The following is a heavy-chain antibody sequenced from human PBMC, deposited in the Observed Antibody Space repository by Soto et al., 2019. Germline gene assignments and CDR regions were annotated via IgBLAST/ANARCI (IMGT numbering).Heavy chain of an antibody. J-gene: IGHJ6*02. Sequence: QITLKGSGPTLVKPTQTLTLTCTFSGFSVSTSGVGVAWIRQSPGKALEWLALIYWDNDKRYSPFLQSRVTITKDTSKNQVVLTMTNMDPVDTATYYCAHKGGRGAGMDVWGQGTTVTVSS. V-gene: IGHV2-5*02. CDR3: AHKGGRGAGMDV. D-gene: IGHD2-15*01. CDR1: GFSVSTSGVG. CDR2: IYWDNDK.